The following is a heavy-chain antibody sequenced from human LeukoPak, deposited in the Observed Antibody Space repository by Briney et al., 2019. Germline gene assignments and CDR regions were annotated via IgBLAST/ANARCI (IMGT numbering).Heavy chain of an antibody. Sequence: GGSLRLSCAASGFTFSSYGMHWVRQAPGKGLEWVAVIWYDGSNKYYADSVKGRFTISRDNSKNTLYLQMNSLRAEDTAVCYCARDHGYCSSTSCYDYYYYGMDVWGQGTTVTVSS. CDR2: IWYDGSNK. J-gene: IGHJ6*02. V-gene: IGHV3-33*01. D-gene: IGHD2-2*03. CDR1: GFTFSSYG. CDR3: ARDHGYCSSTSCYDYYYYGMDV.